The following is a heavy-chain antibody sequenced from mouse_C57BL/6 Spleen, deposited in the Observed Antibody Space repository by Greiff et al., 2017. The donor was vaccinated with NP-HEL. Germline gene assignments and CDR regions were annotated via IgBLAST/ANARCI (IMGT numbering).Heavy chain of an antibody. V-gene: IGHV1-82*01. Sequence: QVQLQQSGPELVKPGASVKISCKASGYAFSSSWMNWVKQRPGKGLEWIGRIYPGDGDTNYNGKFKGKATLTADNSSSTAYMQLSSLTSEDSAVYFCARDYYGSSYGYFDVWGTGTTVTVSS. CDR3: ARDYYGSSYGYFDV. J-gene: IGHJ1*03. CDR1: GYAFSSSW. D-gene: IGHD1-1*01. CDR2: IYPGDGDT.